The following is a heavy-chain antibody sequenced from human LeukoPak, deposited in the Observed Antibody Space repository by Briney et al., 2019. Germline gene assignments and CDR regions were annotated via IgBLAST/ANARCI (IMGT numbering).Heavy chain of an antibody. Sequence: SVKVSCKASGGTFSSISFHWVRQAPGQGLEWMGRIIPLLGVTKYAQTFQDRVTISADKSTSTAYMELSSLRSEDTAVYYCARGDTEVAATADYWGQGTLVTVSS. CDR1: GGTFSSIS. D-gene: IGHD6-19*01. CDR3: ARGDTEVAATADY. V-gene: IGHV1-69*02. CDR2: IIPLLGVT. J-gene: IGHJ4*02.